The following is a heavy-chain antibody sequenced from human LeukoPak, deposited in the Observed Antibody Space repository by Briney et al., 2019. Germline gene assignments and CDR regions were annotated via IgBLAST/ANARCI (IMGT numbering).Heavy chain of an antibody. CDR2: ISSNGGST. J-gene: IGHJ4*02. CDR3: ARGVFARGSRWLYFDF. V-gene: IGHV3-64*01. D-gene: IGHD6-13*01. Sequence: SGGSLRLSCAASRFTFSSYAMHWVRQAPGKGLEYVSAISSNGGSTYYANSVKGRFTISRDNSKTTLYLQMGSLRAEDMAVYYCARGVFARGSRWLYFDFWGQGTL. CDR1: RFTFSSYA.